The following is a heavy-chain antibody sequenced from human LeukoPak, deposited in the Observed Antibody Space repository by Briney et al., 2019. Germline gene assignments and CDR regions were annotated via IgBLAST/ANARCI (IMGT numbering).Heavy chain of an antibody. V-gene: IGHV1-2*02. D-gene: IGHD6-13*01. CDR2: INPNSGGT. CDR3: ARASGVAAAGPDY. Sequence: ASVKVSCKASGYTFTGYYMHWVRQAPGQGLEWMGWINPNSGGTNYAQEFQGRVTMTRDTSISTAYMELSRLRSDDTAVYYCARASGVAAAGPDYWGQGTLVTVSS. J-gene: IGHJ4*02. CDR1: GYTFTGYY.